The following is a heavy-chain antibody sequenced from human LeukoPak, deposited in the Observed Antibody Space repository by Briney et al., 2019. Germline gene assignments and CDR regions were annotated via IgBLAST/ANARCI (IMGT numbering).Heavy chain of an antibody. CDR2: INHSGST. D-gene: IGHD2-21*02. V-gene: IGHV4-34*01. J-gene: IGHJ6*02. CDR1: GKSFSGYY. CDR3: ARGRVSVTGYYFAMDV. Sequence: SETLSLTCTVYGKSFSGYYWTCIRQSPGKGLEWIGEINHSGSTNYNPSLKSRVSISIDTSKNHLSLRLNSVTAADTAVYYCARGRVSVTGYYFAMDVWGQGTTVTVSS.